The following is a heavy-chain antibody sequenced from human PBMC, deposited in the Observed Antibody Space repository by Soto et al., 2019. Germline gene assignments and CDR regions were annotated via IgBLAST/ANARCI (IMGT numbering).Heavy chain of an antibody. Sequence: SETLSLTCTVSGGSISNYYWNWIRQSPGKGLEWIGYIYSSGSTHYNPSLQNRVTISIDTSKNQVSLKVNSVTAADTAVYYCARAALLVGATRELGYWGQGTLVTVSS. CDR3: ARAALLVGATRELGY. V-gene: IGHV4-59*01. CDR1: GGSISNYY. CDR2: IYSSGST. D-gene: IGHD1-26*01. J-gene: IGHJ4*02.